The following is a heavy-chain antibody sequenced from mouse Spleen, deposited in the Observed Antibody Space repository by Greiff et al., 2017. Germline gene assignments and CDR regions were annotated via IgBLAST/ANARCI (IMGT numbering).Heavy chain of an antibody. J-gene: IGHJ4*01. D-gene: IGHD4-1*01. Sequence: QVQLQQPGAELVKPGASVKMSCKASGYTFTSYWMHWVKQRPGQGLEWIGVIDPSDSYTSYNQKFKGKATLTVDTSSSTAYMQLSSLTSEDSAVYYCTREELRAMDYWGQGTSVTVSS. CDR1: GYTFTSYW. V-gene: IGHV1S127*01. CDR3: TREELRAMDY. CDR2: IDPSDSYT.